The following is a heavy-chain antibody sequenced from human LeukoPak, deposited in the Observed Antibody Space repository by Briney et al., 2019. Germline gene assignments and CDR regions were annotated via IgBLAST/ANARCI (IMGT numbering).Heavy chain of an antibody. CDR3: ARHPELYFFDY. V-gene: IGHV4-59*08. CDR1: GASISSYY. J-gene: IGHJ4*02. Sequence: SETLSLTCTVSGASISSYYWSWIRQPPGKGLEWIGYISYSGSTNYNPSLKSQVTISADTSKNQVSLTLSSVTAADTAVYYCARHPELYFFDYWGQGTLVTVSS. CDR2: ISYSGST. D-gene: IGHD3-10*01.